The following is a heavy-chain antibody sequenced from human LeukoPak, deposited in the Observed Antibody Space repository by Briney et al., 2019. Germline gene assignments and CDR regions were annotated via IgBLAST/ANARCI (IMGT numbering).Heavy chain of an antibody. J-gene: IGHJ4*02. CDR3: AISGDTAMVSHLDY. CDR1: GFTFSSYS. CDR2: ISSSSSYI. V-gene: IGHV3-21*01. D-gene: IGHD5-18*01. Sequence: PGGSLRLSCAASGFTFSSYSMNWVRQAPGKGLEWVSSISSSSSYIYYADSVKGRFTISRDNAKNSLYLQMNSLRAEDTAVYYCAISGDTAMVSHLDYWGQGTLVTVSS.